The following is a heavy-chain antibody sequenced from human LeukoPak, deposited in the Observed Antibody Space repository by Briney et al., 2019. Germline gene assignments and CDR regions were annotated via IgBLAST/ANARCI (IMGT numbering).Heavy chain of an antibody. D-gene: IGHD5-18*01. Sequence: HPGGSLRLSCAASGFTFSSYEMNWVRQAPGKGLEWVSYISSSGSTIYYADSVKGRFTISRDNAKSSLYLQMNSLRAEDTAVYYCARDLVQLWSKDYWGQGTLVTVSS. J-gene: IGHJ4*02. CDR3: ARDLVQLWSKDY. CDR1: GFTFSSYE. CDR2: ISSSGSTI. V-gene: IGHV3-48*03.